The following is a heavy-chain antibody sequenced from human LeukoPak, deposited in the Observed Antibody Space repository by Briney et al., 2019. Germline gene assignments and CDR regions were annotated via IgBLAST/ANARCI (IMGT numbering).Heavy chain of an antibody. CDR2: IIPIFGTA. D-gene: IGHD5-24*01. J-gene: IGHJ6*03. Sequence: SVKVSCKASGYTFTSYYMHWVRQAPGQGLEWMGRIIPIFGTANYAQKFQGRVTITTDESTCTAYMELSRLRSEDTAVYYCARTPGAMATISYYYYYYMDVWGKGTTVTVSS. V-gene: IGHV1-69*05. CDR1: GYTFTSYY. CDR3: ARTPGAMATISYYYYYYMDV.